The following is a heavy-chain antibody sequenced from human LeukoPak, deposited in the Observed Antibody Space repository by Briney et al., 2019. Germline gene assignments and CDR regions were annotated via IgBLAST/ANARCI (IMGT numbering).Heavy chain of an antibody. CDR2: ISGSGAST. D-gene: IGHD1-7*01. Sequence: PGGSLRLSCAASGFTFSSYSMNWVRQAPGKGLEWVSAISGSGASTYYADSVKGRFTISRDNSKNTLYVQMNSLRAEDTAVYYCAKRGTELELADWGQGTLVTVSS. J-gene: IGHJ4*02. CDR3: AKRGTELELAD. V-gene: IGHV3-23*01. CDR1: GFTFSSYS.